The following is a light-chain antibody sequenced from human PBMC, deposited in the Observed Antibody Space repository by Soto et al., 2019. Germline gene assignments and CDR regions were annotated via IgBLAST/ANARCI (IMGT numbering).Light chain of an antibody. Sequence: ELVLTQSPGTLSLSPGERATLSCRASQSVSSSFLAWYQQKPGQAPRLLIYGASSRATGIPARFSGSGSGTAFTLTISRLEPEDFAVYYCQQYDSSPRTFGQGTKLEIK. CDR1: QSVSSSF. V-gene: IGKV3-20*01. CDR2: GAS. J-gene: IGKJ2*01. CDR3: QQYDSSPRT.